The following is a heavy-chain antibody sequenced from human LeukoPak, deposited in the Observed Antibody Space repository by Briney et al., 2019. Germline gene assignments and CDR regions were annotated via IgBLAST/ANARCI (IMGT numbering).Heavy chain of an antibody. CDR2: INHSGST. CDR3: ARLTLWFGAPD. V-gene: IGHV4-34*01. Sequence: SETLSLTCAVYGGSFSGYYWSWIRQPPGKGLEWIGEINHSGSTNYNPSLKSRVTISVDTSENQFSLKLSSVTAADTAVYYCARLTLWFGAPDWGQGTLVTVSS. D-gene: IGHD3-10*01. J-gene: IGHJ4*02. CDR1: GGSFSGYY.